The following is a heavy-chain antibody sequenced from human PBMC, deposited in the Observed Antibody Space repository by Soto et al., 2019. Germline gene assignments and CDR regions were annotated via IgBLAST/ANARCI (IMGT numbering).Heavy chain of an antibody. J-gene: IGHJ4*02. V-gene: IGHV6-1*01. CDR2: TYYRSRWYN. CDR1: GDSVSGNSAA. D-gene: IGHD3-16*01. Sequence: QTLSLTCAISGDSVSGNSAAWNWIRQSPSRGLEWLGRTYYRSRWYNDYAVSVISRITVTPDTSKNQFSLHLNSVTPEDTAVYYGGRWSPYYVSGDSYIDDWGQGALVNVSS. CDR3: GRWSPYYVSGDSYIDD.